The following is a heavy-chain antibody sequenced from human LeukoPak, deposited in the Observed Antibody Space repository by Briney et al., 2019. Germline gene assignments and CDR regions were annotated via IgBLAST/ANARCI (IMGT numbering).Heavy chain of an antibody. D-gene: IGHD5-18*01. CDR1: GGSISSSSYY. J-gene: IGHJ3*02. Sequence: SETLSLTCAVSGGSISSSSYYWGWIRQPPGKGLEWIGSIYYSGSTYYNPSLKSRVTISVDTSKNQFSLKLSSVTAADTAVYYCARHGRGYTLDAFDIWGQGTMVTVSS. V-gene: IGHV4-39*01. CDR2: IYYSGST. CDR3: ARHGRGYTLDAFDI.